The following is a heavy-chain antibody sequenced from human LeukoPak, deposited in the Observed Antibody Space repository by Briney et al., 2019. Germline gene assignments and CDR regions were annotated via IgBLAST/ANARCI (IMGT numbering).Heavy chain of an antibody. CDR2: IYNSVIT. Sequence: SETLSLTCTVSGGSISSGRYYWSWIRQPAGKGLEWIGRIYNSVITNYNPSLKRRVTISVDTSKNQFSLRLSSVTAADTAVYYCARDRKQWLRGPFDPWGQGTLVTVSS. V-gene: IGHV4-61*10. CDR1: GGSISSGRYY. CDR3: ARDRKQWLRGPFDP. J-gene: IGHJ5*02. D-gene: IGHD6-19*01.